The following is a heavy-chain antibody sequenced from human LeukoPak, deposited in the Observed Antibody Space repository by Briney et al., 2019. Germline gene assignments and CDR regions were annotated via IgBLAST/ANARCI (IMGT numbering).Heavy chain of an antibody. CDR1: GFSSSIYW. J-gene: IGHJ3*01. V-gene: IGHV3-74*01. Sequence: GGSLRLSCFASGFSSSIYWMHWVRQAPGKGLVWVSRITSDGSTTNYADSVEGRFTISRDNAKNTLFLQMNSLRAEDTAVYYCARGWEQQGVGAFHVWGQGTMVTVSS. D-gene: IGHD1/OR15-1a*01. CDR3: ARGWEQQGVGAFHV. CDR2: ITSDGSTT.